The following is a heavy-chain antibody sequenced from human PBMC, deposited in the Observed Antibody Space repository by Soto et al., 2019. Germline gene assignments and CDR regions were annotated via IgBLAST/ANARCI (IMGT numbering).Heavy chain of an antibody. Sequence: EVQLVESGGGLVQPGGSLRLSCAASGFTFSSYSMNWVRQAPGKGLEWVSYISSSSSTIYYADSVKGRFTISRDNAKNSLYLQMNSLRAEDTAVYYCARGRWDCSGGSCYSYFDYWGQGTLVTVSS. CDR2: ISSSSSTI. CDR3: ARGRWDCSGGSCYSYFDY. CDR1: GFTFSSYS. V-gene: IGHV3-48*01. J-gene: IGHJ4*02. D-gene: IGHD2-15*01.